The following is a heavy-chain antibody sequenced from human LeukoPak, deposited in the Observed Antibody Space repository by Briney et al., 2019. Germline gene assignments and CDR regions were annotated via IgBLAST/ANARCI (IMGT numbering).Heavy chain of an antibody. Sequence: SETLSLTCTVSGGSISSYYWSWIRQPPGKGLEWIGYIYYSGSTNYNPSLKSRVTISVDTSKNQFSLKLSSVTAADTAVYYCARHYVYSNYEGVLVRFYGMDVWGQGTTVTVSS. CDR3: ARHYVYSNYEGVLVRFYGMDV. D-gene: IGHD4-11*01. J-gene: IGHJ6*02. CDR1: GGSISSYY. V-gene: IGHV4-59*08. CDR2: IYYSGST.